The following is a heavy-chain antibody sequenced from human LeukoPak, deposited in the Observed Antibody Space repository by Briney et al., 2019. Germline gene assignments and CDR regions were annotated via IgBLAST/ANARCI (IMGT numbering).Heavy chain of an antibody. CDR1: GGSISSYY. D-gene: IGHD4-11*01. V-gene: IGHV4-4*07. J-gene: IGHJ6*03. Sequence: AETLSLTCTVSGGSISSYYLSWIRQPPGKGLEWVGRIYTSGGTNYNPSPKSRLTLPVDPSQNQFSLNLSSATAPHTALYYCARGSSDYSTKGPYYYYYMDVWGKGPTVTVSS. CDR3: ARGSSDYSTKGPYYYYYMDV. CDR2: IYTSGGT.